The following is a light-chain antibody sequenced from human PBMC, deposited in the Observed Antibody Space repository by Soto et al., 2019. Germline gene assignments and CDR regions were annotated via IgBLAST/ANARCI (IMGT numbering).Light chain of an antibody. CDR3: ISYTSSSPLV. V-gene: IGLV2-14*03. CDR1: SSDFGGCNA. J-gene: IGLJ2*01. Sequence: QSALTQPASVSGSPGQSIAVSCTGSSSDFGGCNAVSWYQHHPGRAPKLMIYDVNNRPSGVSNRFSGSKSGNTASLTISGLQAEDEADYYCISYTSSSPLVFGGGTKLTVL. CDR2: DVN.